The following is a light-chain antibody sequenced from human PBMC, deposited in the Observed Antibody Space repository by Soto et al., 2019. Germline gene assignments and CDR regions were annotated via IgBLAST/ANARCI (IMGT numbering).Light chain of an antibody. CDR2: EVN. V-gene: IGLV2-8*01. J-gene: IGLJ2*01. CDR3: SSYAGSNNLI. Sequence: QSALTQPPSASGSPGQSVTISCTGTSSDLGDYDYVSWYQQHPGRAPKLLIYEVNERPSGVPDRFSGSKSGNTASLTVTGLQAEDEADYYCSSYAGSNNLIFGGGTQLTV. CDR1: SSDLGDYDY.